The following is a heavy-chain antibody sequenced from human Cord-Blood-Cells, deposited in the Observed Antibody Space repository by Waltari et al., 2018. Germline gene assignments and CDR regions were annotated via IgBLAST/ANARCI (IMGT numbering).Heavy chain of an antibody. CDR3: ARDRGVGGGVSFDY. Sequence: EVQLVESGGGLVQPGGSLRLSCAASGFTFSSYWMSWVRQAPGKGREGVANIKQVWREKDYVGCVKGPFTLSRENAKNSLYLQMNSLRAEDTGVYYCARDRGVGGGVSFDYWGQGTLVTVSS. CDR1: GFTFSSYW. CDR2: IKQVWREK. J-gene: IGHJ4*02. V-gene: IGHV3-7*01. D-gene: IGHD3-10*01.